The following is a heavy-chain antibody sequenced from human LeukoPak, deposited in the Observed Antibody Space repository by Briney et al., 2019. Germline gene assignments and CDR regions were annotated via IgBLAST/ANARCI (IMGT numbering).Heavy chain of an antibody. CDR1: GYTFTGYY. Sequence: ASVKVSCKASGYTFTGYYMHWVRQAPGQGLEWMGWINPNSGGTNYAQKFQGRVTMTRDTSISTAYMELSRLRSDDTAVYYCARGSRIYGCYGSGTAWGYYYYMDVWGKGTTVTVSS. CDR2: INPNSGGT. V-gene: IGHV1-2*02. J-gene: IGHJ6*03. CDR3: ARGSRIYGCYGSGTAWGYYYYMDV. D-gene: IGHD3-10*01.